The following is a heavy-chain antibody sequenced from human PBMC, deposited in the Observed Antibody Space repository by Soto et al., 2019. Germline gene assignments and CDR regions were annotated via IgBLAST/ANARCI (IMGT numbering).Heavy chain of an antibody. CDR3: AKDLPAATGGYYYYGMDV. CDR1: GFTFSSYA. CDR2: ISGSGGST. J-gene: IGHJ6*02. V-gene: IGHV3-23*01. Sequence: LRLSCAASGFTFSSYAMSWVRQAPGKGLEWVSAISGSGGSTYYADSVKGRFTISRDNSKNTLYLQMNSLRAEDTAVYYCAKDLPAATGGYYYYGMDVWGQGTTVTVSS. D-gene: IGHD6-13*01.